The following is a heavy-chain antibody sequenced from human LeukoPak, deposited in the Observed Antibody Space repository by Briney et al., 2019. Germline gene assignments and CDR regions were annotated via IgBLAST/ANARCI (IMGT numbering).Heavy chain of an antibody. Sequence: GASVKVPCKASVYTFTSYYMHWVRQAPGQGLEWMGIINPSGGSTSYAQKFQGRVTMTRDTSTSTVYMELSSLRFEDTAVYYCARAGRSSTSLANYWGQGTLVTVSS. J-gene: IGHJ4*02. CDR1: VYTFTSYY. D-gene: IGHD2-2*01. CDR2: INPSGGST. CDR3: ARAGRSSTSLANY. V-gene: IGHV1-46*01.